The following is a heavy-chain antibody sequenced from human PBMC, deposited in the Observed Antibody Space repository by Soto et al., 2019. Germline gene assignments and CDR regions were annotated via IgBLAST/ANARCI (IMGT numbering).Heavy chain of an antibody. CDR2: IKRKTDGGTP. CDR1: GFTLTNAW. D-gene: IGHD1-26*01. Sequence: EVYLVESGGGLVKPGGSLRLSCVASGFTLTNAWMSWVRQAPGKGLEWVGRIKRKTDGGTPDYAAPVKGRFTISRDDSENTMSLQMNSLKIEDTGIYYCTTGGGVEPPAWRWGRGTLVTVSS. CDR3: TTGGGVEPPAWR. J-gene: IGHJ4*02. V-gene: IGHV3-15*01.